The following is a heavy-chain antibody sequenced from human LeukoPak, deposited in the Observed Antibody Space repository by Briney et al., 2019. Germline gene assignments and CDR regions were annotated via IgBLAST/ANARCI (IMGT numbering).Heavy chain of an antibody. CDR1: GFPFSNYG. CDR2: ISSNGIDK. V-gene: IGHV3-30*18. Sequence: GGSLRLSCVASGFPFSNYGMHWVRQAPGKGLEWVAVISSNGIDKYYADSVKGRFTISRDSSKNTLYLQMSSLRAEETAVYYCAKDKGREGDYWGQGSLVTVSS. CDR3: AKDKGREGDY. J-gene: IGHJ4*02.